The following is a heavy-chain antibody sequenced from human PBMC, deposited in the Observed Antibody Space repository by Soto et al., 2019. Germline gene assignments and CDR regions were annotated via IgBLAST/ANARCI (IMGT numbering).Heavy chain of an antibody. D-gene: IGHD3-22*01. CDR3: ASCKDSSGYKYNWFDP. Sequence: GASVKVSCKASGYTFTSYGISWVRQAPGQGLEWMGWISAYNGNTNYAQKLQGRVTMTTDTSTSTAYMELRSLRSDDTAVYYCASCKDSSGYKYNWFDPWGQGTLVTVSS. CDR1: GYTFTSYG. J-gene: IGHJ5*02. CDR2: ISAYNGNT. V-gene: IGHV1-18*01.